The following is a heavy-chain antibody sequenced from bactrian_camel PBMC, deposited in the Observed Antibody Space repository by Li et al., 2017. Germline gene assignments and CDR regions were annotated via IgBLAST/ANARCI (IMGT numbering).Heavy chain of an antibody. CDR1: GYPYSRLC. CDR2: ISTGGIT. V-gene: IGHV3S53*01. D-gene: IGHD3*01. J-gene: IGHJ4*01. CDR3: AVKVVGILCSAQTTAGYEY. Sequence: HVQLVESGGGSVQAGGSLRLSCAASGYPYSRLCMARFRQPPGKPREGVALISTGGITTYSDSVKGRFTISKDNAKSTLFLQMNSLKPEDTATYYCAVKVVGILCSAQTTAGYEYWGEGTQVTVS.